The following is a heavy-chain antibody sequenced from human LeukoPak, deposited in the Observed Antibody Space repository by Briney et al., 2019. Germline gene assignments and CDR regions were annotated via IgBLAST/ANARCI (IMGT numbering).Heavy chain of an antibody. Sequence: PGGSLRLSCAASRLTFSTYWMSWVRQAPGKGREWVANIKQDGSEKYYVNSVKGRFTISRDNAKNSLYLQMNSLRAEDTAVYYCASQYCSSRTCYTDAFDIWGQGTMVTVSS. CDR1: RLTFSTYW. CDR3: ASQYCSSRTCYTDAFDI. J-gene: IGHJ3*02. CDR2: IKQDGSEK. V-gene: IGHV3-7*01. D-gene: IGHD2-2*02.